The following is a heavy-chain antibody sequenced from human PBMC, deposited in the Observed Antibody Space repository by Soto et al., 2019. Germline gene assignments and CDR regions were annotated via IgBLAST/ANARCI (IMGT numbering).Heavy chain of an antibody. Sequence: EVQLVESGGGLVKPGGSLRLSCVVSGLTFSDAWMNWVRQAPGKGLEWVGRIKSKGGGGTSDYGAHVKGRFTISRDDSRNALYLEMNSVNTEDTGLYCCTQSAYYWGNFRRWGQGTVVTVSP. CDR3: TQSAYYWGNFRR. J-gene: IGHJ4*02. D-gene: IGHD3-16*01. V-gene: IGHV3-15*07. CDR1: GLTFSDAW. CDR2: IKSKGGGGTS.